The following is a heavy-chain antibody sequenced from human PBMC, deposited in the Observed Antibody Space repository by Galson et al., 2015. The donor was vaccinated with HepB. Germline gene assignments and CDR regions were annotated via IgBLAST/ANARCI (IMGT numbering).Heavy chain of an antibody. CDR3: ARDQWELLLGWSAFDI. D-gene: IGHD1-26*01. V-gene: IGHV3-30-3*01. Sequence: SLRLSCAASGFTFSSYAMHWVRQAPGKGLEWVAVISYDGSNKYYADSVTGRFTISRDNSKNTLYLQMNSLRAEDTAVYYCARDQWELLLGWSAFDIWGQGTMVTVSS. CDR1: GFTFSSYA. J-gene: IGHJ3*02. CDR2: ISYDGSNK.